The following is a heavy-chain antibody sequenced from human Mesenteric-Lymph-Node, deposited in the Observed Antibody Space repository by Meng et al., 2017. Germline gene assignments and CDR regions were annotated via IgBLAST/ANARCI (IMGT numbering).Heavy chain of an antibody. CDR1: GITFNSYE. J-gene: IGHJ4*02. V-gene: IGHV3-23*01. CDR2: ISASGGSA. D-gene: IGHD3-22*01. Sequence: GESLKISCSASGITFNSYEMNWVRQAPGKGLECVSSISASGGSAHYADSVKGRVTISRDNSKKTVFLEVNSLRAEETAVYYCVKGGSARYDSSGQFDYWGQGTLVTVSS. CDR3: VKGGSARYDSSGQFDY.